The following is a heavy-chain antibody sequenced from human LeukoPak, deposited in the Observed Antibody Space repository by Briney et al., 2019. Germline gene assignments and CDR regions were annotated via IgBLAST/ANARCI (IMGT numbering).Heavy chain of an antibody. V-gene: IGHV3-30*03. CDR2: ISYDGSNK. J-gene: IGHJ4*02. Sequence: GGSLRLSCAASGFTFSSYGMHWVRQAPGKGLEWVAVISYDGSNKYYADSVKGRFTISRDNSKDTLYLQMNSLRAEDTAVYFAAAGESFDYWGQGTLVTVSS. CDR3: AAGESFDY. CDR1: GFTFSSYG. D-gene: IGHD6-13*01.